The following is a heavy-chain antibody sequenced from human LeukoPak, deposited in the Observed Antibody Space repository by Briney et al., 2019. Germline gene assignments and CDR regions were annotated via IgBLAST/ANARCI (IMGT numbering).Heavy chain of an antibody. CDR3: ASGAWATRLNS. CDR2: IFDGKTI. CDR1: GESLNYYY. D-gene: IGHD5-24*01. V-gene: IGHV4-34*12. Sequence: SETLSLTCAVYGESLNYYYWSWIRQSHGKGLEWIGDIFDGKTINYNPSLKSRVTISAATSSQQFSLNLKSVTAADTAVYFCASGAWATRLNSWAEGALVIVSS. J-gene: IGHJ4*02.